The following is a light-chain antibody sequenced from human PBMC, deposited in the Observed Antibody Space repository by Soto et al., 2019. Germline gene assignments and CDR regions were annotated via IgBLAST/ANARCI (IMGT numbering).Light chain of an antibody. J-gene: IGKJ5*01. V-gene: IGKV3D-11*02. Sequence: EIVLTQSPSTLSSSPGERATLSCRASPSVTNFLAWYQQKPGQAPRLLIYGAFNMATGIPARFSGSGSGTDFTLPISSLEPEDYAAYYCQQRLVWQPVTFGQGTRLEIK. CDR3: QQRLVWQPVT. CDR1: PSVTNF. CDR2: GAF.